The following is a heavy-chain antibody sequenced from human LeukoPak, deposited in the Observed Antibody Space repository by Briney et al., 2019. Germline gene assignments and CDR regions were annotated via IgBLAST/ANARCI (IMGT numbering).Heavy chain of an antibody. D-gene: IGHD3-10*01. CDR1: GFTFSEYS. CDR3: AKGVRGSRGYNYFDY. V-gene: IGHV3-23*01. J-gene: IGHJ4*02. Sequence: GGSLRLSCAASGFTFSEYSLNWVRQALGKGREWVSAISGSGGSTYYADSVKGRLTISRHNSQNTLYLQVNSLGAEDTAVYYCAKGVRGSRGYNYFDYWGQGTLVTVSS. CDR2: ISGSGGST.